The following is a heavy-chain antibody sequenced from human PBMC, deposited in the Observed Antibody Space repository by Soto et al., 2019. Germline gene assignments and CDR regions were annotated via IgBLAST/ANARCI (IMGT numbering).Heavy chain of an antibody. CDR2: FYYSGST. CDR3: ARISVASRYMDV. CDR1: GGSISSSSYY. Sequence: QLQLEESGPGLVKPSETLSLTCTVSGGSISSSSYYWGWIRQSPGKGLEWIGSFYYSGSTYYIPSLKSRVTISGDTSKKQISLRLSSVTATDTAVYYCARISVASRYMDVWGKGATVTVSS. J-gene: IGHJ6*03. D-gene: IGHD5-12*01. V-gene: IGHV4-39*01.